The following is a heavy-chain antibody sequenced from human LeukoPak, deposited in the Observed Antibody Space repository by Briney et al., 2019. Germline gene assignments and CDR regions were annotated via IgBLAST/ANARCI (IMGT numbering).Heavy chain of an antibody. CDR1: GFTVSSNH. CDR3: ATEIAVAGTGNWFDP. J-gene: IGHJ5*02. V-gene: IGHV3-53*01. CDR2: IYSGGST. D-gene: IGHD6-19*01. Sequence: PGGSLRLSCAASGFTVSSNHMSWVRQAPGKGLEWVSVIYSGGSTYYADSVKGRFTISRGNSKNTLYLQMNSLRAEDTAVYYCATEIAVAGTGNWFDPWGQGTLVTVSS.